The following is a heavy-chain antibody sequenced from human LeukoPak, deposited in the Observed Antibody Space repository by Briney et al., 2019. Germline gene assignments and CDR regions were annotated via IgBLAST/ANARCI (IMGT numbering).Heavy chain of an antibody. Sequence: GSLRLSCAASGFTFSSYGMHWVRQAPGKGLEWVAVISYDGSNKYYADSVKGRFTISRDNSENTLYMQMNSLRAEDTAVSYCAKEGNCSSTSCYWGYYYYYYGMDVWGQGTTVTVSS. CDR2: ISYDGSNK. V-gene: IGHV3-30*18. D-gene: IGHD2-2*01. J-gene: IGHJ6*02. CDR1: GFTFSSYG. CDR3: AKEGNCSSTSCYWGYYYYYYGMDV.